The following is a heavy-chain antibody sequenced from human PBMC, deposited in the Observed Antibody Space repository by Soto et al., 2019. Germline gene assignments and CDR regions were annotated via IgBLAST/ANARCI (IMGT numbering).Heavy chain of an antibody. CDR3: ASRLWFGEFPGHWFDP. CDR1: GGSFSGYY. Sequence: QVQLQQWGAGLLKPSETLSLTCAVYGGSFSGYYWSWIRQPPGKGLEWIGEINHSGSTNYNPSLKSRVTISVATSKNQFSLKLSSVTAADTAVYYCASRLWFGEFPGHWFDPWGQGTLVTVSS. V-gene: IGHV4-34*01. D-gene: IGHD3-10*01. J-gene: IGHJ5*02. CDR2: INHSGST.